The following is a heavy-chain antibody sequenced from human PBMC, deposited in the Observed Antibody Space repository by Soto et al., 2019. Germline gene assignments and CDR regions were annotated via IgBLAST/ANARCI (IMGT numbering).Heavy chain of an antibody. D-gene: IGHD6-19*01. V-gene: IGHV4-61*01. CDR3: ARVPLRYSSSHNFDS. CDR1: GVSVSSGSFY. CDR2: IYNTETF. Sequence: QVRLQESGPGLVKPSETLSLTCSVSGVSVSSGSFYWSWIRQPPGKGLEWIGFIYNTETFNYHPSLKSRVTLSVDASKHQFSLKLSSVTAADTAVYYCARVPLRYSSSHNFDSWGQGALVTVSS. J-gene: IGHJ4*02.